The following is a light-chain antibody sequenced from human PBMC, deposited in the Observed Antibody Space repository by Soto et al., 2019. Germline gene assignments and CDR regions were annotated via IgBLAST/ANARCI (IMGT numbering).Light chain of an antibody. CDR3: QVYGNSLFT. V-gene: IGKV3-20*01. CDR1: QSVTNNY. CDR2: GAS. J-gene: IGKJ3*01. Sequence: EIVLTQSPGTLSLSPGERATLSCRATQSVTNNYLAWYQQKPGQPPRLLIYGASTRATGIPDRFSGSGSGTDFTLTVSRLEAEDFAVYYCQVYGNSLFTFGPGTKVDIK.